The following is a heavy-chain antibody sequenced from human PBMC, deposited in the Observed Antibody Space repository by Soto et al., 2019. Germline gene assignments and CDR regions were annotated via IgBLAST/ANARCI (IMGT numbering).Heavy chain of an antibody. CDR3: ERDRRFGSGWGEFDY. Sequence: EVQLLESGGGLVQPGGSLRLSCAASGFTFSSYAMSWVRQAPGKGLEWVSAISGSGGNTYYADSVKGRFTISRDNSKNTLYLKMDRLRAETTVEYYCERDRRFGSGWGEFDYWGQGTLVTVSS. V-gene: IGHV3-23*01. CDR1: GFTFSSYA. J-gene: IGHJ4*02. D-gene: IGHD6-19*01. CDR2: ISGSGGNT.